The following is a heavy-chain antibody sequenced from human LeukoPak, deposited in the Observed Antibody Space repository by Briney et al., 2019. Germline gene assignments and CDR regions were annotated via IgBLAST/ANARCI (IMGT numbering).Heavy chain of an antibody. CDR1: GDSISSSDYC. CDR2: LYFSGST. CDR3: ARHRSHHGWFDP. V-gene: IGHV4-39*01. J-gene: IGHJ5*02. Sequence: ASETLSLTCTVSGDSISSSDYCWSWIRQPPGRGLEFVGCLYFSGSTYYSPSLNGRVTISVDTSKNQFSLNLYSMTAADTALYFCARHRSHHGWFDPWGQGTLVTVSS. D-gene: IGHD2-8*01.